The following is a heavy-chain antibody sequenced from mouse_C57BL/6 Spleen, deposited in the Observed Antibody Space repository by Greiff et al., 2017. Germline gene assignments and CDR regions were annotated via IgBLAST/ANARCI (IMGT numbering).Heavy chain of an antibody. Sequence: VQLQQSGAELAKPGASVQLSCTASGYTFTSSWLHWVNQRPGQGLAWIGYINPSSGSTKYHQKFQDKATLTADTSASTAYMQLSSLTYEDSAVYYCGRRWDNYAMDYWGQGTSVTVSS. CDR3: GRRWDNYAMDY. D-gene: IGHD3-3*01. CDR1: GYTFTSSW. J-gene: IGHJ4*01. CDR2: INPSSGST. V-gene: IGHV1-7*01.